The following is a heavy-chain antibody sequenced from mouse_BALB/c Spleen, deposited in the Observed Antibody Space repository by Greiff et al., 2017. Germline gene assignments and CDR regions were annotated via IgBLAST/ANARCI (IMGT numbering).Heavy chain of an antibody. CDR2: ISYSGST. CDR3: ARDYGSSPWFAY. D-gene: IGHD1-1*01. Sequence: EVQLQQSGPSLVKPSQTLSLTCSVTGDSITSGYWNWIRKFPGNKLEYMGYISYSGSTYYNPSLKSRISITRDTSKNQYYLQLNSVTTEDTATYYCARDYGSSPWFAYWGQGTLVTVSA. CDR1: GDSITSGY. V-gene: IGHV3-8*02. J-gene: IGHJ3*01.